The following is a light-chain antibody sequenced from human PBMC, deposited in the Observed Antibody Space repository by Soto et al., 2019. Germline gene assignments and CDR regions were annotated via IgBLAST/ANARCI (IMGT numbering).Light chain of an antibody. J-gene: IGLJ2*01. Sequence: QAVVTQESSLTVSPGGTVTLTCGSSTGAVTSGHYPSWFQQKPVQAPRTLIYDTSNKYSWTPARFSGSLLGGKVALTLSGAQPEDEAEYSCLLSDSGTRVVGGGTKLTVL. V-gene: IGLV7-46*01. CDR1: TGAVTSGHY. CDR3: LLSDSGTRV. CDR2: DTS.